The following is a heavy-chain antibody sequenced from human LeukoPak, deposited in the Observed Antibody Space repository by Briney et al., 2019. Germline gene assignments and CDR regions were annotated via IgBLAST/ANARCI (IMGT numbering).Heavy chain of an antibody. Sequence: GGSLRLSCAASGFTFSSYWMSWVRQAPGKGLEWVANIKQDGSEKYYVDSVKGRFTISRDNAKNSLYLQMNSLRAEDTAVYYCARGFDWLRYSYFDYWGQGTLVPVPS. D-gene: IGHD3-9*01. V-gene: IGHV3-7*03. CDR1: GFTFSSYW. J-gene: IGHJ4*02. CDR3: ARGFDWLRYSYFDY. CDR2: IKQDGSEK.